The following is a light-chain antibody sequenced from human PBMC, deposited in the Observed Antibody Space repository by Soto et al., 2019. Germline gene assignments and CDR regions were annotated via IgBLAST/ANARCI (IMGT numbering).Light chain of an antibody. CDR3: QQYNNWPL. J-gene: IGKJ3*01. CDR1: QSVSSN. V-gene: IGKV3-15*01. CDR2: VAS. Sequence: EIVMTQSPATLSVSPGERATLSCRASQSVSSNLAWYQQKPGQAPRLLIYVASTRATGIPARFSGSGSGTEFTLTISSLQSEYVAVYYCQQYNNWPLFGPGTKVDIK.